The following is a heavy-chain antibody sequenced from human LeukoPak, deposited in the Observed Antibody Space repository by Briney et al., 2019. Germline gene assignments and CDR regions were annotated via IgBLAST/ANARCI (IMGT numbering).Heavy chain of an antibody. Sequence: GGSLRLSCAASGFTFSSYSMNWVRQAPGKGLEWVSYISSSSSTIYYADSVKGRFTIARDNAENSVSLQMNSLRAEDTAVYYCTSSYATPGYSSGSFDDWGQGALVIVSS. CDR2: ISSSSSTI. CDR1: GFTFSSYS. CDR3: TSSYATPGYSSGSFDD. V-gene: IGHV3-48*04. D-gene: IGHD3-22*01. J-gene: IGHJ4*02.